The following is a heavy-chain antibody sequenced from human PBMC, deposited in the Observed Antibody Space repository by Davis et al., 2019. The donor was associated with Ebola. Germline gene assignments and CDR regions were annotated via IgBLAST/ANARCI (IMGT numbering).Heavy chain of an antibody. D-gene: IGHD3-22*01. J-gene: IGHJ4*02. Sequence: GESLKISCAASGFTFSSYSMNWVRQAPGKGLEWVSSISSSSSYIYYADSVKGRFTISRDNAKNSLYLQMNSLRAEDTAVYYCARVMGDSSANLFDYWGQGTLVTVSS. CDR2: ISSSSSYI. V-gene: IGHV3-21*01. CDR1: GFTFSSYS. CDR3: ARVMGDSSANLFDY.